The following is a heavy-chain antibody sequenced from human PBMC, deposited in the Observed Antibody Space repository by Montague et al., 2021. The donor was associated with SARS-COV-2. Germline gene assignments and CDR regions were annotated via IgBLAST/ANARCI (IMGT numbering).Heavy chain of an antibody. Sequence: SETLSLTCTVSGGSISSSTYYWGWIRQPPGKGLEWIASIYYSGRTYYNPSLKSRVAISVDTSKNQFSLKLTSVTAADTAVHYCARRPDYYDSSGQFDPWGQGVLVTVSS. D-gene: IGHD3-22*01. CDR1: GGSISSSTYY. J-gene: IGHJ5*02. V-gene: IGHV4-39*07. CDR2: IYYSGRT. CDR3: ARRPDYYDSSGQFDP.